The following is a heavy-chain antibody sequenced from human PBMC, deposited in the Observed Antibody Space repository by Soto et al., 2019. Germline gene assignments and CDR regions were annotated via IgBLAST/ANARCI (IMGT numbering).Heavy chain of an antibody. V-gene: IGHV3-30*18. CDR2: ISYDGSNK. CDR1: GSTFSSYG. Sequence: GGSLRLSCAASGSTFSSYGMHWVRQAPGKGLEWVAVISYDGSNKYYADSVKGRFTISRDNSKNTLYLQMNSLRAEDTAVYYCAKDQEGWFDPWGQGTLVTVS. CDR3: AKDQEGWFDP. J-gene: IGHJ5*02.